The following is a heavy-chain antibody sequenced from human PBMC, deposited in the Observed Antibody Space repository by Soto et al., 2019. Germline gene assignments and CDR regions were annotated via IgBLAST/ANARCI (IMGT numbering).Heavy chain of an antibody. CDR3: ARTTGKNAYFDY. V-gene: IGHV2-26*01. CDR2: IFSNDEK. CDR1: GFSLSNARMG. Sequence: QVTLKESGPVLVKPTEPLTLTCTVSGFSLSNARMGVSWIRQPPGKALEWLAHIFSNDEKSYSTSLKSRLTISKDTSKSQEVLTMTNMDPVDTATYYCARTTGKNAYFDYWGQGTLVTVSS. J-gene: IGHJ4*02.